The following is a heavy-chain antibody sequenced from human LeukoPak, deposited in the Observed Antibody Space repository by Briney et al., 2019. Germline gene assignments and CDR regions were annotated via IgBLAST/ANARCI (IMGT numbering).Heavy chain of an antibody. J-gene: IGHJ3*02. CDR2: VNTDGSST. V-gene: IGHV3-74*01. Sequence: PGGSLRLSCAASGFTFSRYWMNWVRQAPGKGLVWVSRVNTDGSSTRYADSVKGRFTISRDNDKNTVYLQMNSLRAEDTAVYYCTREEINAFDMWGQGTLVAVSS. D-gene: IGHD3-16*01. CDR1: GFTFSRYW. CDR3: TREEINAFDM.